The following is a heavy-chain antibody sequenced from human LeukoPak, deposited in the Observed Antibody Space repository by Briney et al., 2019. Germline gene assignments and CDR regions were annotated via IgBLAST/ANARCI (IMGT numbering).Heavy chain of an antibody. Sequence: SETLSLTCTVSGGSISSYYWSWIRQPAGKGLEWIGRIYTSGTTNYNPSLKSRVTMSVDTSKNQFSLKLSSVTAADTAVYYCAKDLAPWSDPTNDGFDLWGRGTMVTVSS. D-gene: IGHD3-3*01. V-gene: IGHV4-4*07. CDR2: IYTSGTT. J-gene: IGHJ3*01. CDR1: GGSISSYY. CDR3: AKDLAPWSDPTNDGFDL.